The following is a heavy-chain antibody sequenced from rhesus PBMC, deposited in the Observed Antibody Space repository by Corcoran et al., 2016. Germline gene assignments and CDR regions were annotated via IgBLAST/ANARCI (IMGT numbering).Heavy chain of an antibody. Sequence: QVQLQESGPGLVKPSETLSLTCAVSGGSVSSSNWWSWIRQPPGKGLEWIGYISGSSGSTYYNPSLKSRVTLSTNTSKNQFSLKLSSVTAADTAVYCCARGVVNFNWYFDLWGPGTPITISS. V-gene: IGHV4-65*01. CDR1: GGSVSSSNW. CDR3: ARGVVNFNWYFDL. CDR2: ISGSSGST. D-gene: IGHD2-21*01. J-gene: IGHJ2*01.